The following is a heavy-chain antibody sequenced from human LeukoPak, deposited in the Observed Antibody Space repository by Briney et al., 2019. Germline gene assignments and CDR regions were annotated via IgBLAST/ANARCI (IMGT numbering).Heavy chain of an antibody. V-gene: IGHV1-2*02. D-gene: IGHD6-19*01. CDR3: ARVDALVVAVGYYGMDV. CDR1: RYTFTDYY. CDR2: INPNSGDT. J-gene: IGHJ6*02. Sequence: ASVKVSCKAFRYTFTDYYIHWVRQAPGQGLEWMGWINPNSGDTNNAQKFQGRVTMTRDTSISTAYMEVSRLRSDDTAVYYCARVDALVVAVGYYGMDVWGQGTTVTVSS.